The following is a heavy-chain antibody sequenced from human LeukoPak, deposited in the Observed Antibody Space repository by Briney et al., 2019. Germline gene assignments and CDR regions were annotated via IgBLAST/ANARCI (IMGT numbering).Heavy chain of an antibody. D-gene: IGHD1-26*01. Sequence: ASVKVSCKASGYIFTGYYMHWMRQAPGQGLEWMGWINPNSGGTNYAQKFQGRVTMTRDTFISTVYMELSRLRSDDTAVYYCARVFGRQLPDNWGQGTLVTVSS. CDR1: GYIFTGYY. CDR3: ARVFGRQLPDN. CDR2: INPNSGGT. V-gene: IGHV1-2*02. J-gene: IGHJ4*02.